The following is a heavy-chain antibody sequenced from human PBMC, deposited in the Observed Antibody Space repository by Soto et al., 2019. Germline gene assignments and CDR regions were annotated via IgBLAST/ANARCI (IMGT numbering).Heavy chain of an antibody. V-gene: IGHV5-10-1*01. D-gene: IGHD3-22*01. CDR1: GYSFTSYW. CDR3: ARHPYYYDSSGYYPPDYYYYGMDV. Sequence: PGESLKISCKGSGYSFTSYWISWVRQMPGKGLEWMGRIDPSDSYTNYSPSFQGHVTISADKSISTAYLQWSSLKASDTSMYYCARHPYYYDSSGYYPPDYYYYGMDVWGQGTTATVSS. J-gene: IGHJ6*02. CDR2: IDPSDSYT.